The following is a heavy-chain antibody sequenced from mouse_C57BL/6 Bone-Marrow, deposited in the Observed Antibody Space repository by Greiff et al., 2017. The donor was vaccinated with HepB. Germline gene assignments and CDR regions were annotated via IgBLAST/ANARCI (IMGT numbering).Heavy chain of an antibody. CDR3: ARSLLYWYFDV. CDR2: IHPNSGST. Sequence: QVQLQQPGAELVKPGASVKLSCKASGYTFTSYWMRWVKQRPGQGLEWIGMIHPNSGSTNYNEKFKSKATLTVDKSSSTAYMQLSSLTSEDSAVYYCARSLLYWYFDVWGTGTTVTVSS. CDR1: GYTFTSYW. J-gene: IGHJ1*03. V-gene: IGHV1-64*01. D-gene: IGHD2-10*01.